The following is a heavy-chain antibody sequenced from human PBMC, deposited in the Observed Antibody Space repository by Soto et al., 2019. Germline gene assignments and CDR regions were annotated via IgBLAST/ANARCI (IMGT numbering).Heavy chain of an antibody. CDR1: GFVFTTSA. Sequence: GGSLRLSCEASGFVFTTSAMAWVRQAPGKGLEWVATISGSGVSTSYTDSVKGRFIITRDNSGNTLSLQMVSLRDDDTAVYFCAAVMGSDFDHVWGSLSFDHWGQGSLVTVSS. CDR3: AAVMGSDFDHVWGSLSFDH. D-gene: IGHD3-16*01. V-gene: IGHV3-23*01. J-gene: IGHJ4*02. CDR2: ISGSGVST.